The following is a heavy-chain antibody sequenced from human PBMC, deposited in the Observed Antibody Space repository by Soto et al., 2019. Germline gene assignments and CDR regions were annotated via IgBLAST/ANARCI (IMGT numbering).Heavy chain of an antibody. CDR3: ARGIGAYYYGSGSCYNGDYYYYGMDV. J-gene: IGHJ6*02. D-gene: IGHD3-10*01. Sequence: GASVKVSCKASGYTFTSYDINWVRQATGQGLEWMGRMNPNSGNTGYAQKFQGRVTMTRNTSISTAYMELSSLRSEDTAVYYCARGIGAYYYGSGSCYNGDYYYYGMDVWGQGTTVTVSS. CDR1: GYTFTSYD. V-gene: IGHV1-8*02. CDR2: MNPNSGNT.